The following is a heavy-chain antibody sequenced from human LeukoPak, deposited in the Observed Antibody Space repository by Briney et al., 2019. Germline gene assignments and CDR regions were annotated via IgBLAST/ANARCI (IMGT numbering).Heavy chain of an antibody. J-gene: IGHJ4*02. CDR1: GYTFTSYG. CDR3: ARSALPTYYDFWSGYQTYYFDY. V-gene: IGHV1-18*01. CDR2: ISAYNGNT. D-gene: IGHD3-3*01. Sequence: RASVKVSCKASGYTFTSYGISWVRQAPGQGLEWMGWISAYNGNTNYAQKLQGRVTMTTDTSTSTAYMELRSLRSDDTAVYYCARSALPTYYDFWSGYQTYYFDYWGQGTLVTVSS.